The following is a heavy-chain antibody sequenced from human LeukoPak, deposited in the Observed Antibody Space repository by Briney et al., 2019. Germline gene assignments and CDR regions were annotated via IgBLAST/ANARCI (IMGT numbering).Heavy chain of an antibody. V-gene: IGHV4-59*12. CDR1: GGSMNDYY. Sequence: SETLSLTCTVSGGSMNDYYWTWIRQPPGRGLEWIGYMYYSGSTKYNPSLKSRLTLSVDTSKNQFSLKLSSVTAADTAVYYCAKDGGARFDYWGQGTLVTVSS. CDR3: AKDGGARFDY. CDR2: MYYSGST. J-gene: IGHJ4*02. D-gene: IGHD1-26*01.